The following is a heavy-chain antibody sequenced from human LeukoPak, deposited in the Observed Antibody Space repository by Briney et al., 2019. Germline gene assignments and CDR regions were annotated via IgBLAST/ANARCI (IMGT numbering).Heavy chain of an antibody. J-gene: IGHJ4*02. CDR3: AKSKFSITMIVVAIDY. Sequence: SLKISCAASGFTFDDYAMHWVRQAPGKGLEWVSGISWNSGSIGYADSVKGRFTISRDNAKNSLYLQMNSLRAEDTALYYCAKSKFSITMIVVAIDYWGQGTLVTVSS. CDR2: ISWNSGSI. V-gene: IGHV3-9*01. D-gene: IGHD3-22*01. CDR1: GFTFDDYA.